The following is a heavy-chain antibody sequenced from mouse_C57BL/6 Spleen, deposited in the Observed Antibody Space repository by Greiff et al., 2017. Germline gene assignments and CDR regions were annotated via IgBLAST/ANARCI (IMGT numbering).Heavy chain of an antibody. CDR2: IHPNSGST. CDR3: ASAYYDYDEFAY. V-gene: IGHV1-64*01. Sequence: QVQLQQPGAELVKPGASVKLSCKASGYTFTNYWMHWVKQRPGQGLEWIGMIHPNSGSTNYNEKFKSKATLTVDKSSSTAYMQLSSLTSEDSAVYYCASAYYDYDEFAYWGQGTLVTVSA. J-gene: IGHJ3*01. D-gene: IGHD2-4*01. CDR1: GYTFTNYW.